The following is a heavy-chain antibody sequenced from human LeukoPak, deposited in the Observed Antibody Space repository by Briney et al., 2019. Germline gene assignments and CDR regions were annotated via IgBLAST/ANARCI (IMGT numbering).Heavy chain of an antibody. V-gene: IGHV3-30*02. J-gene: IGHJ6*03. CDR2: IRYDGSNK. Sequence: PGGSLRLSCAASGFTFSSYGMHWVRQAPGKGLEWVAFIRYDGSNKYYADSVKGRFTISRDNSKNTLYLQMNSLRAEDTAVYYCAKSHRDIAVTTYYYYMDVWGKGTTVTISS. D-gene: IGHD6-19*01. CDR1: GFTFSSYG. CDR3: AKSHRDIAVTTYYYYMDV.